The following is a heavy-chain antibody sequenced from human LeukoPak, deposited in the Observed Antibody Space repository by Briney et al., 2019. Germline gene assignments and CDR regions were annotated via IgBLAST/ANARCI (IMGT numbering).Heavy chain of an antibody. CDR3: TRQAVDEEY. CDR2: IRSKAYGGTT. J-gene: IGHJ4*02. Sequence: GGSLRLSCTASGFTFGDYAMSWFLQAPGKGLEWVGFIRSKAYGGTTEYAASVKGRFTISRDDSKSIAYLQMNSLKTEDTAVYYCTRQAVDEEYWGQGTLVTVSS. D-gene: IGHD6-19*01. V-gene: IGHV3-49*03. CDR1: GFTFGDYA.